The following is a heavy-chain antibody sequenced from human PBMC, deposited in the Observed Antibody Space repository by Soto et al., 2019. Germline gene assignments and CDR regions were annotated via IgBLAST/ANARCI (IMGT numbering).Heavy chain of an antibody. CDR2: INPSGGST. D-gene: IGHD3-22*01. J-gene: IGHJ4*02. CDR1: GYPFTNFY. CDR3: ARADYYGSSGYHLDY. V-gene: IGHV1-46*01. Sequence: QVQVAQSGAEVKRPGASVKVSCWASGYPFTNFYIHWVRQAPGQGLEWMGIINPSGGSTAYAQKFLGRVTMTSDTSTSTVYMEVSSLRSEDTAVYYCARADYYGSSGYHLDYWGQGPLLTVSS.